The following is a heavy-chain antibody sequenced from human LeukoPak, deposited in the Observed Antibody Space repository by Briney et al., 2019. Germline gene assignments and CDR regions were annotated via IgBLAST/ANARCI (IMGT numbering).Heavy chain of an antibody. J-gene: IGHJ3*02. V-gene: IGHV3-53*01. CDR3: ARVANDAFDI. Sequence: GGSLRLSCAASGFTVSSNYMSWVRQAPGKGLEWVSVIYSGGSTYYADSVKGRFTISRDNSKNTPYLQMNSLRAEDTAVYYCARVANDAFDIWGQGTMVTVSS. CDR2: IYSGGST. CDR1: GFTVSSNY.